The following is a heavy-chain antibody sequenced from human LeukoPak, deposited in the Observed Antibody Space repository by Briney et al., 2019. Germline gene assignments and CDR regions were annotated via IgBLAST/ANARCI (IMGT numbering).Heavy chain of an antibody. J-gene: IGHJ4*02. CDR2: ISRSSRYI. CDR3: AREGAGREGHYFDY. V-gene: IGHV3-21*01. CDR1: GFIFSDYG. D-gene: IGHD5-24*01. Sequence: SGGSLRLSCAASGFIFSDYGMNWVRQAPGKGLEWVSYISRSSRYIYYADSMKGRLTISRDNAKNSLYLQIDSLRAEDAALYYCAREGAGREGHYFDYWGQGTLVTVSS.